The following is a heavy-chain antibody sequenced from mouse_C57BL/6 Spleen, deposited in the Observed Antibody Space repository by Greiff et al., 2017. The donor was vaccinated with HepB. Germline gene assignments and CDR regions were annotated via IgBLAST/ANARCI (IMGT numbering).Heavy chain of an antibody. V-gene: IGHV1-54*01. D-gene: IGHD1-1*01. CDR1: GYAFTNYL. CDR2: INPGSGGT. Sequence: VQLQESGAELVRPGTSVKESCKASGYAFTNYLIEWVKQRPGQGLEWIGVINPGSGGTNYNEKFKGKATLTADKSSSTAYMQLSSLTSEDSAVYFCARDYYGSIYAMDYWGQGTSVTVSS. J-gene: IGHJ4*01. CDR3: ARDYYGSIYAMDY.